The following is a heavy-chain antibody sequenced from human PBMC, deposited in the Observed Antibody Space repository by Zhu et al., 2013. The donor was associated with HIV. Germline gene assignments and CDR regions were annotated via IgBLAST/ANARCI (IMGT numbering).Heavy chain of an antibody. CDR3: ATDGPRTYYYAH. CDR1: GYTLTDYY. V-gene: IGHV1-2*02. Sequence: QARLVQSGAEVKKPGASVKVSCKASGYTLTDYYLHWVRQAPGQGLEWMGWINSNSGATKYAQRFQGRITLTRDTSISTAYMDLSSLTSDDTAVYSCATDGPRTYYYAHWGQGTLVTVSS. D-gene: IGHD2-21*01. J-gene: IGHJ4*02. CDR2: INSNSGAT.